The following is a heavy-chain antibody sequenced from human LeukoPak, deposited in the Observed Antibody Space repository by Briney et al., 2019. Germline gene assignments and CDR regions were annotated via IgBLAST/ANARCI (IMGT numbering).Heavy chain of an antibody. D-gene: IGHD3-10*01. J-gene: IGHJ3*02. Sequence: SETLSLTCTVSGGSISSSSYYWGWIRQPAGKGLEWIGRIYTSGSTNYNPSLKSRVTISVDTSKNQFSLKLSSVTAADTAVYYCARAGGIWFGELSNDAFDIWGQGTMVTVSS. CDR1: GGSISSSSYY. CDR2: IYTSGST. CDR3: ARAGGIWFGELSNDAFDI. V-gene: IGHV4-61*02.